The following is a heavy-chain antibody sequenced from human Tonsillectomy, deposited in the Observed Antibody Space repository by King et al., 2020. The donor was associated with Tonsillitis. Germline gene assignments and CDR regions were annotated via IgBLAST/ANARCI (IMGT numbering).Heavy chain of an antibody. CDR2: INQDGSEK. J-gene: IGHJ4*02. CDR1: GFTFSSFW. V-gene: IGHV3-7*01. Sequence: VQLVESGGGLVQPGGSLRLSCVASGFTFSSFWMSWVRQAPGKGLEWVANINQDGSEKYYVDSVKGRFTISRDNADNSLYLRMNSLRAEDTAAYYCARDPDYASVSGGQGTLVTVSS. CDR3: ARDPDYASVS. D-gene: IGHD3-10*01.